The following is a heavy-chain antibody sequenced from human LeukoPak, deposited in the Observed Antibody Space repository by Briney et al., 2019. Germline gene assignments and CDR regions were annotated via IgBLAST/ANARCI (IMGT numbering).Heavy chain of an antibody. CDR1: GGSFSGYY. Sequence: SQTLSLTCAVYGGSFSGYYWSWIRQPPGKGLEWIGEINHSGSTNYNPSLKSRVTISVDTSKNQFSLKLSSVTAADTAVYYCARGDYYDSSGYSRFLDYWGQGTLVTVSS. CDR3: ARGDYYDSSGYSRFLDY. CDR2: INHSGST. J-gene: IGHJ4*02. D-gene: IGHD3-22*01. V-gene: IGHV4-34*01.